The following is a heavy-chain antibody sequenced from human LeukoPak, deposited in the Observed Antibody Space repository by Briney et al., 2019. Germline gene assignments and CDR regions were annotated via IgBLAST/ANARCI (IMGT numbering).Heavy chain of an antibody. CDR3: ARDLRGSSGFYYGG. J-gene: IGHJ4*01. Sequence: SETLSLTCTVSGGSISSGTYYWSWIRQPAGKGLEWIGRIHISGSTNYNPSLKSRITISVDTSKNQFSLKLSSLTPADTAVYYCARDLRGSSGFYYGGWGQGTLVTVSS. CDR2: IHISGST. V-gene: IGHV4-61*02. CDR1: GGSISSGTYY. D-gene: IGHD3-22*01.